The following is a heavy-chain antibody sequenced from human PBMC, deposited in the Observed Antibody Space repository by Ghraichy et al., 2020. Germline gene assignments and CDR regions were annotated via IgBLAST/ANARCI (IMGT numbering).Heavy chain of an antibody. J-gene: IGHJ4*02. CDR3: ATRGGLWEPFDY. Sequence: GGSPRLSCAASGFTFSSYAMSWVRQAPGKGLEWVSAISGSGGSTYYADSVKGRFTISRDNSKNTLYLQMNSLRAEDTAVYYCATRGGLWEPFDYWGRGTLVTVSS. CDR1: GFTFSSYA. CDR2: ISGSGGST. V-gene: IGHV3-23*01. D-gene: IGHD1-26*01.